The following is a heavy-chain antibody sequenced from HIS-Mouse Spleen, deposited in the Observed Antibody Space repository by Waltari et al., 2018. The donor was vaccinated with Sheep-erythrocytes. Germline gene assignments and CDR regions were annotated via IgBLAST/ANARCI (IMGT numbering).Heavy chain of an antibody. CDR1: GGSFSGYY. CDR3: ALSVDLAGAFDI. D-gene: IGHD6-19*01. V-gene: IGHV4-34*01. Sequence: QVQLQQWGAGLLMPSETLSLTCAAYGGSFSGYYWSWIRQPPGKGLEWIGEINHSGSTNYKPSLKSRVTISVDSSKNQFSLKLSSVTAADTAVYYCALSVDLAGAFDIWGQGTMVTVSS. CDR2: INHSGST. J-gene: IGHJ3*02.